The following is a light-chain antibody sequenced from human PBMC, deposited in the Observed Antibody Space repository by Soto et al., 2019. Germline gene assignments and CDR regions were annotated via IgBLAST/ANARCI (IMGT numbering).Light chain of an antibody. CDR3: QQSYSVPCT. V-gene: IGKV1-39*01. CDR1: QSSSTY. CDR2: SAS. Sequence: DIQMTQYPASLSASVGDRVTITCRPSQSSSTYLNWYQQKPGKAPTFLISSASSLQSAVLSRFSGSGSGTDFTLTIISLQLEDFAIYYCQQSYSVPCTFGQGTKVDI. J-gene: IGKJ2*02.